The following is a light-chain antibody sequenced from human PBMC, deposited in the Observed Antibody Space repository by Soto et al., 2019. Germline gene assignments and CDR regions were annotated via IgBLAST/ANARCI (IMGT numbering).Light chain of an antibody. CDR3: QQYGSSPPYT. Sequence: EVVLTQSPGTLSLSPGERATLSCRASQSVSNNYLAWYQQKPGQSPKLLIFGSSDRATGIPDRFSGSGSGTDFTITISSLEPEDFAVYYCQQYGSSPPYTFGQGTNLEIK. CDR1: QSVSNNY. CDR2: GSS. V-gene: IGKV3-20*01. J-gene: IGKJ2*01.